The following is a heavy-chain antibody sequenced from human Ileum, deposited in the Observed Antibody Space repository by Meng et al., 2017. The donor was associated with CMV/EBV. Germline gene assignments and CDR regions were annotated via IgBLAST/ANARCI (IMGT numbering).Heavy chain of an antibody. CDR2: ISGRSSSI. D-gene: IGHD3-22*01. Sequence: GGSLRLFCATSGFTFSDYYMSWIRQTPGKGLESLSYISGRSSSIFHAESVKGRFTISRDNAKNSLYLEMNNVKVEDTGVYYCARSTLQTFDSSGQSHWGQGTLVTVSS. CDR3: ARSTLQTFDSSGQSH. V-gene: IGHV3-11*01. J-gene: IGHJ1*01. CDR1: GFTFSDYY.